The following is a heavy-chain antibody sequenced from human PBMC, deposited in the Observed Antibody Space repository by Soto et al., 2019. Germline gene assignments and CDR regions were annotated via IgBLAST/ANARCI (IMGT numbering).Heavy chain of an antibody. V-gene: IGHV1-24*01. CDR1: GYTLTELS. CDR2: FDPEDGET. Sequence: ASVKFSCKVSGYTLTELSMHWVRQAPGKGLEWMGGFDPEDGETIYAQKFQGRVTMTEDTSTDTAYMELSSLRSEDTAVYYCATDDPNYYRYFQHWGQGTLVTVSS. J-gene: IGHJ1*01. D-gene: IGHD1-7*01. CDR3: ATDDPNYYRYFQH.